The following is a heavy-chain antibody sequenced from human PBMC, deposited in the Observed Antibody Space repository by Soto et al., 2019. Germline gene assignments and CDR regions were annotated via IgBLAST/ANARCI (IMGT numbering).Heavy chain of an antibody. J-gene: IGHJ6*02. Sequence: QVQLVESGGGVVQPGRSLRLSCAASGFTFSSYGMHWVRQAPGKGLEWVAVISYDGSNKDYADSVKGRFTISRDNSKNTLYLQMNSLRAEDTAVYYCAKDVVAEYYGMDVWGQGTTVTVSS. D-gene: IGHD2-15*01. CDR2: ISYDGSNK. CDR3: AKDVVAEYYGMDV. V-gene: IGHV3-30*18. CDR1: GFTFSSYG.